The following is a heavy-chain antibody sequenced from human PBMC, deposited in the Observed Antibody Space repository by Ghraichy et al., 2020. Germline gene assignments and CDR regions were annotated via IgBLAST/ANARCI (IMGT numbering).Heavy chain of an antibody. CDR3: AKIFGVVVAAYYFDY. D-gene: IGHD2-15*01. CDR1: GFTFSSYA. Sequence: GALNISCAASGFTFSSYAMSWVRQAPGKGLEWVSAISGSGGSTYYADSVKGRFTIPRDNSKNTLYLQMNSLRAEDTAVYYCAKIFGVVVAAYYFDYWGQGTLVTVSS. V-gene: IGHV3-23*01. CDR2: ISGSGGST. J-gene: IGHJ4*02.